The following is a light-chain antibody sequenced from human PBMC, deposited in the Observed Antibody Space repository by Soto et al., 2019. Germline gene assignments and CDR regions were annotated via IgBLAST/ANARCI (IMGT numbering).Light chain of an antibody. Sequence: EIVLTQSPATLSLSPGERATLSCRASQSVGSYLAWYQQKPGQAPRLLIYEASNRATGIPARFSGSGSGTDFTLTFSSLEPEDFAVYFCQQRSNWPRGTFGQGTKVEIK. CDR1: QSVGSY. V-gene: IGKV3-11*01. CDR2: EAS. J-gene: IGKJ2*02. CDR3: QQRSNWPRGT.